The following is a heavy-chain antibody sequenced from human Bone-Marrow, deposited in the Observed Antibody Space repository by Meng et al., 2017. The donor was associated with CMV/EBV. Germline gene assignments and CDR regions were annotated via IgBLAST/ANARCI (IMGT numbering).Heavy chain of an antibody. D-gene: IGHD3-10*01. J-gene: IGHJ4*02. V-gene: IGHV3-11*04. CDR2: ISSSGSTI. Sequence: LSLTCAASGFTFSDYYMSWIRQAPGKGLEWVSYISSSGSTIYYADSVKGRFTISRDNSKNTLYLQMNSLRAEDTAVYYCAKGYGSGSCVDYWGQGTLVTVPQ. CDR3: AKGYGSGSCVDY. CDR1: GFTFSDYY.